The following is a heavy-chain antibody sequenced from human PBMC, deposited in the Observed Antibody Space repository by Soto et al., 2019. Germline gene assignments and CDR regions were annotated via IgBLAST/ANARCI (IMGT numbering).Heavy chain of an antibody. CDR1: GGSISSGGYS. J-gene: IGHJ4*02. V-gene: IGHV4-30-2*05. CDR3: ARGRPSTVTTD. Sequence: SETLSLTCAVSGGSISSGGYSWSWIRQPPGKGLEWIGYIYHSGSTYYNPSLKSRVTISVDTSKNQFSLKLSSVTAADTAVYYCARGRPSTVTTDWGQGTLVTVSS. CDR2: IYHSGST. D-gene: IGHD4-17*01.